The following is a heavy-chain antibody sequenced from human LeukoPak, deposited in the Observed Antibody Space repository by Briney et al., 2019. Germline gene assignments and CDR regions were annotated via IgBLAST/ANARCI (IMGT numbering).Heavy chain of an antibody. D-gene: IGHD1-26*01. V-gene: IGHV4-39*07. Sequence: TSETLSLTCTVSGGSISSSSYYWGWIRQPPGKGLEWIGSIYYSGSTYYNPSLKSRVTISVDTSKNQFSLKLSSVTAADTAVYYCARGATVWELLGFQNAFDIWGQGTMVTVSS. CDR3: ARGATVWELLGFQNAFDI. CDR1: GGSISSSSYY. J-gene: IGHJ3*02. CDR2: IYYSGST.